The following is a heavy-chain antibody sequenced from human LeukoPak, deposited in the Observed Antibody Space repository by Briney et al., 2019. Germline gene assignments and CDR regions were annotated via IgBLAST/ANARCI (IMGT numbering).Heavy chain of an antibody. V-gene: IGHV4-4*07. Sequence: PSETLSLTCSVSGDSISYFYWSWIRQPAGKGLEWIGRVYTSGSTNYNPSLKSRVTMSVDTSKNQFSLKLSSVTAADTAVYYCARDAYYYDSSAYYLSVWGQGTLVTVSS. D-gene: IGHD3-22*01. J-gene: IGHJ4*02. CDR1: GDSISYFY. CDR2: VYTSGST. CDR3: ARDAYYYDSSAYYLSV.